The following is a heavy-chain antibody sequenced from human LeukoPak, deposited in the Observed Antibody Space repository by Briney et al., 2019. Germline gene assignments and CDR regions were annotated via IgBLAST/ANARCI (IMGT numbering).Heavy chain of an antibody. J-gene: IGHJ3*02. D-gene: IGHD1-26*01. CDR2: ISSSSSFI. Sequence: GGSLRLSCAASGFTFTSYSINWVRQAPGKGLEWVSSISSSSSFIYYADSVKGRFTISRDNAKNSLFLQMNSLGAEDTAVYYCARGSGSSTDKAFDIWGQGTMVTVSS. CDR3: ARGSGSSTDKAFDI. CDR1: GFTFTSYS. V-gene: IGHV3-21*01.